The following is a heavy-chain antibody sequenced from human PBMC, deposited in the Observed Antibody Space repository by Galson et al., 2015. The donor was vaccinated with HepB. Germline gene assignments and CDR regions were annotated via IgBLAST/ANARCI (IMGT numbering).Heavy chain of an antibody. CDR3: VRSGYCGATSSNTRSDRPES. J-gene: IGHJ6*02. D-gene: IGHD2-21*01. V-gene: IGHV3-21*03. Sequence: SLRLSCAASGFAFNKYAMTWVRQAPGKGLEWVSSINDVSSHIYYAGSVKGRFTISRDNAKESLFLQMNSLTVEDTANYYCVRSGYCGATSSNTRSDRPESWGQGTTVTVSS. CDR2: INDVSSHI. CDR1: GFAFNKYA.